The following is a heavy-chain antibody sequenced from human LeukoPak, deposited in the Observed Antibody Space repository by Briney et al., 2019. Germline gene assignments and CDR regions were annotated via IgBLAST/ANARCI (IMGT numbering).Heavy chain of an antibody. J-gene: IGHJ5*02. Sequence: GGSLRLSCAASGFTFSSYAMHWVRQAPGKGLEWVAVISYGGSNKYYADSVKGRFTISRDNSKNTLYLQMNSLRAEDTAVYYCARDRGVVAALNWFDPWGQGTLVTVSS. CDR1: GFTFSSYA. D-gene: IGHD2-15*01. CDR2: ISYGGSNK. V-gene: IGHV3-30-3*01. CDR3: ARDRGVVAALNWFDP.